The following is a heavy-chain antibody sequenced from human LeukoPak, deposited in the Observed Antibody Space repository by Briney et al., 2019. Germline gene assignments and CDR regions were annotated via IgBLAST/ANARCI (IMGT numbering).Heavy chain of an antibody. V-gene: IGHV5-51*01. CDR3: AGPGVTDDAFDI. Sequence: GESLKISCKGSGYCFTSYWIGWVRQMPGKGLEWMGIIYPGDSDTRYRPSFQGQVTISADKSSSTAYLQWSSLKAWDSVMCYGAGPGVTDDAFDIWGQGTIVTV. CDR1: GYCFTSYW. CDR2: IYPGDSDT. J-gene: IGHJ3*02. D-gene: IGHD4-23*01.